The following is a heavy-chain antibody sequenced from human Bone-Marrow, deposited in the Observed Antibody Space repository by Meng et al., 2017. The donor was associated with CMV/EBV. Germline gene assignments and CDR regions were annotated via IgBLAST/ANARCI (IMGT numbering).Heavy chain of an antibody. D-gene: IGHD6-6*01. CDR3: AKPIAARGRYGMDV. V-gene: IGHV3-30*02. CDR1: GFTFSSYG. J-gene: IGHJ6*02. CDR2: IRYDGSNK. Sequence: GESLKISCAASGFTFSSYGMHWVRQAPGKGLEWVAFIRYDGSNKYYADSVKGRFTISRDNSKNTLYLQMNSLRAEETAVYYCAKPIAARGRYGMDVWGQGTTVTVSS.